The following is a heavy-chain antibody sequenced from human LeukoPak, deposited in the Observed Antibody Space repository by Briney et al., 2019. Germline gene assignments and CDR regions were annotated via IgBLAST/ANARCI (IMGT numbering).Heavy chain of an antibody. CDR1: GGSISSSSYY. D-gene: IGHD2-2*02. J-gene: IGHJ5*02. CDR3: ARGTVVVPAAIVSGWFDP. Sequence: PSETLSLTCTVSGGSISSSSYYWGWIRRPPGKGLEWIGSIYYSGSTYYNPSLKSRVTISVDTSKNQFSLKLSSVTAADTAVYYCARGTVVVPAAIVSGWFDPWGQGTLVTVSS. V-gene: IGHV4-39*01. CDR2: IYYSGST.